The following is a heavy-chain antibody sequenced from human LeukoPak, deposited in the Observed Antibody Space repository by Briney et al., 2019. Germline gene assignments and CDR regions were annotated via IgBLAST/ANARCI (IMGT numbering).Heavy chain of an antibody. Sequence: SETLSLTCTVSGGSLSSYYWSWIRQPPGKGLEWIGYIYYSASTNYNPSLKSRVTISVDTSKNQFSLKLSSVTAADTTVYYCARNYGDTAGYWFDPWGQGTLVTVSS. CDR3: ARNYGDTAGYWFDP. CDR2: IYYSAST. J-gene: IGHJ5*02. V-gene: IGHV4-59*01. D-gene: IGHD4-17*01. CDR1: GGSLSSYY.